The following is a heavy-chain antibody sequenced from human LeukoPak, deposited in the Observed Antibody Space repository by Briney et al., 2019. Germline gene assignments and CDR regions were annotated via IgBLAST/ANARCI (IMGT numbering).Heavy chain of an antibody. CDR3: ARETIFGVPTADY. CDR1: GGTFSSYA. J-gene: IGHJ4*02. Sequence: ASVKVSCKASGGTFSSYAISWVRQAPGQGLEWMGGIIPIFGTANYARKFQGRVTITTDESTSTAYMELSSLRSEDTAVYYCARETIFGVPTADYWGQGTLVAVSS. V-gene: IGHV1-69*05. CDR2: IIPIFGTA. D-gene: IGHD3-3*01.